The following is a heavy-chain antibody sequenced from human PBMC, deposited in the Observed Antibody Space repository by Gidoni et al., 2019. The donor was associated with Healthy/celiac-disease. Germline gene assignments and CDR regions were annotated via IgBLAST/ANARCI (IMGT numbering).Heavy chain of an antibody. CDR2: IWYDGSNK. V-gene: IGHV3-33*01. Sequence: QPGRSLRLSCAASGFTFSSYGMHWVRQAPGKGLEWVAVIWYDGSNKYYADSVKGRFTISRDNSKNTLYLQMNSLRAEDTAVYYCARGTAYGDSFDYWGQGTLVTVSS. CDR1: GFTFSSYG. D-gene: IGHD4-17*01. J-gene: IGHJ4*02. CDR3: ARGTAYGDSFDY.